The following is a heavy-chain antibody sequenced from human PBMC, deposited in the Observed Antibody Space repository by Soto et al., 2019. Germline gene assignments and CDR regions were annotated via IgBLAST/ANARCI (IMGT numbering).Heavy chain of an antibody. CDR2: IYYSGST. D-gene: IGHD2-15*01. CDR1: GGSISSGGYY. J-gene: IGHJ6*02. V-gene: IGHV4-31*03. CDR3: ARDIALRDGMDV. Sequence: QVQLQESGPGLVKPSQTLSLTCTVSGGSISSGGYYWSWIRQHPGKGLEWIGYIYYSGSTYYNPSLKSRVTIXVXTSKNQFSLKLSSVTAADTAVDYCARDIALRDGMDVWGQGTTVTVSS.